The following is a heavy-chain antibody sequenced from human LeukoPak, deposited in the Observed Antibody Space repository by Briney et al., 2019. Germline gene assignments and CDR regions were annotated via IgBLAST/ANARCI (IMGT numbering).Heavy chain of an antibody. CDR1: GFTFSSYA. J-gene: IGHJ4*02. Sequence: PGGSLRLSCAASGFTFSSYAMSWVRQAPGKGLEWVAVISYDGSNKYYADSVKGRFTISRDNSKNTLYLQMNSLRAEDTAVYYCAKVTLLPGDYAWGRDPLDYWGQGTLVTVSS. D-gene: IGHD3-16*01. CDR3: AKVTLLPGDYAWGRDPLDY. CDR2: ISYDGSNK. V-gene: IGHV3-30*18.